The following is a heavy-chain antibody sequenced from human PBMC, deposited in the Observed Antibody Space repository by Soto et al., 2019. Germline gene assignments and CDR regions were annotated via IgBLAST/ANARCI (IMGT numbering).Heavy chain of an antibody. CDR1: GGTFSSYA. J-gene: IGHJ4*02. D-gene: IGHD3-3*01. CDR2: IIPIFGTA. CDR3: ASLRTILEWVYFDY. V-gene: IGHV1-69*13. Sequence: SVKVSCKASGGTFSSYAISWVRQAPGQGLEWMGGIIPIFGTANYAQKFQGRVTITADESTSTAYMELSSLRSEDTAVYYCASLRTILEWVYFDYWGQGTLVTVSS.